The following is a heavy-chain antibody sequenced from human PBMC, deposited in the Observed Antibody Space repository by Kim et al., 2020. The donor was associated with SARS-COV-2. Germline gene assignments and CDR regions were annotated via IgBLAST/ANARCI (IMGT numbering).Heavy chain of an antibody. CDR1: GLTFSSYA. V-gene: IGHV3-23*01. CDR2: ISGSGDIT. CDR3: AQHECSGV. D-gene: IGHD2-15*01. Sequence: GGSLRLSCAASGLTFSSYAMSWARQAPGKGLAWVSAISGSGDITYYADSVKGRFAISRDNFKNMLSLEMNSLRAEDTAIYYCAQHECSGVWGQGTLVTVS. J-gene: IGHJ4*02.